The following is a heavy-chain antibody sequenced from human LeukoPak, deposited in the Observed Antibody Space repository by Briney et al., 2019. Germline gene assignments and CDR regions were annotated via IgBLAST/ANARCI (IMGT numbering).Heavy chain of an antibody. CDR1: GFTFSSYA. V-gene: IGHV3-23*01. CDR2: ISGIGGNT. CDR3: AKDIVATINYCEY. J-gene: IGHJ4*02. D-gene: IGHD5-12*01. Sequence: PGGSLRLSCAASGFTFSSYAMSWVRQAPGKGLEWVSVISGIGGNTYYADSVKGRFTISRDNSKNTLYLQMNSLRAEETAVYYRAKDIVATINYCEYWGQGTLVTVSS.